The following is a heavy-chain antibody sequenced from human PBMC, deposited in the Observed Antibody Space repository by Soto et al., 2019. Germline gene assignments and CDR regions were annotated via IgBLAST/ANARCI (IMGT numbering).Heavy chain of an antibody. V-gene: IGHV3-30-3*01. J-gene: IGHJ3*02. CDR2: ISYDGSNK. Sequence: PGWSLRLSCAASGFTFSSYAMHWVRQAPGKGLEWVAVISYDGSNKYYADSVKGRFTISRDNSKNTLYLQMNSLRAEDTAVYYCARDKGDAFDIWGQGTMVTVSS. CDR3: ARDKGDAFDI. CDR1: GFTFSSYA.